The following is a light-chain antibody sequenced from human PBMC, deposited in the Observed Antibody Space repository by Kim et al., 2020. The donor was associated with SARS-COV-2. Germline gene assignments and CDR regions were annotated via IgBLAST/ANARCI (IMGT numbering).Light chain of an antibody. CDR2: DVI. Sequence: QSALTQPASVSGSPGQSITISCTGTSSDIGGDKYVSWYHQYPGKAPKLIIYDVINRPSGVSNRFSGSKSGNTASLTISGLQAEDAADYYCSSYSSGSTLVIFGGGTQLTVL. CDR3: SSYSSGSTLVI. V-gene: IGLV2-14*03. CDR1: SSDIGGDKY. J-gene: IGLJ2*01.